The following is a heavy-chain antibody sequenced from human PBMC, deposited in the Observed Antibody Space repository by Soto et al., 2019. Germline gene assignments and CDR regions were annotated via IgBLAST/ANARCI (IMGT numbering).Heavy chain of an antibody. CDR1: GFTFSDYY. CDR3: TRGGVAYSCGWGIDY. D-gene: IGHD6-19*01. CDR2: ISNRGNTI. V-gene: IGHV3-11*01. Sequence: QVQLVESGGGLVKPGGSLRLSCVASGFTFSDYYMNWIRQTPGKGLEWVSYISNRGNTIYYADSVKGRFTISRDKAKNSLYLQMDSLRVEDTALYYCTRGGVAYSCGWGIDYWGQGTLVTVSS. J-gene: IGHJ4*02.